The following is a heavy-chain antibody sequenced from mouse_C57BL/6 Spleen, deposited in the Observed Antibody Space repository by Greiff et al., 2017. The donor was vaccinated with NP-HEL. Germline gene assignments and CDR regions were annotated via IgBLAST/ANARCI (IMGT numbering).Heavy chain of an antibody. CDR2: INPNNGGT. V-gene: IGHV1-18*01. CDR3: ARSDYYGSSPSFDY. Sequence: EVQLQQSGPELVKPGASVKIPCKASGYTFTDYNMDWVKQSHGKSLEWIGDINPNNGGTIYNQKFKGKATLTVDKSSSTAYMELRSLTSEDTAVFYCARSDYYGSSPSFDYWGQGTTLTVSS. J-gene: IGHJ2*01. CDR1: GYTFTDYN. D-gene: IGHD1-1*01.